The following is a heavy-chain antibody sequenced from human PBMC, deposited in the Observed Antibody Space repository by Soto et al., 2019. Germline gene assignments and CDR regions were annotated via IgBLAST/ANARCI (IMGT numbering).Heavy chain of an antibody. J-gene: IGHJ6*02. V-gene: IGHV3-33*01. CDR2: IWSDGNKE. D-gene: IGHD6-19*01. CDR1: GFPFWHYG. Sequence: QVQLVESGGGVVQPGRSLRLSCVGSGFPFWHYGIHWVRQAPGKGLEWVAVIWSDGNKESYADSVKVRFAISRDNSKDTLYLEMDSLRVEDTAVHFCARDRNGGWFHMDVWGQGTTVNVSS. CDR3: ARDRNGGWFHMDV.